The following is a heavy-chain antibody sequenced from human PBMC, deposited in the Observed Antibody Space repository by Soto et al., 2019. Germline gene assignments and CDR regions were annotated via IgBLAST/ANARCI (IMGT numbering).Heavy chain of an antibody. J-gene: IGHJ6*02. CDR3: ARYPSGSYYSAYGVDV. CDR1: GGTFSSYA. CDR2: IIPIFGTA. V-gene: IGHV1-69*06. Sequence: SVKVSCKASGGTFSSYAISWVRQAPGQGLEWMGGIIPIFGTANYAQKFQGRVTITADKSTSTAYMELSSLRSEDTAVYYCARYPSGSYYSAYGVDVWGQGTTVTVSS. D-gene: IGHD1-26*01.